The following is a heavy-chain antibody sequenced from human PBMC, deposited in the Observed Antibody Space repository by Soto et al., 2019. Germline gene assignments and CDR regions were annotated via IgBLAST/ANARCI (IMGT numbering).Heavy chain of an antibody. CDR3: ARGIRGDLNVVGYFDL. CDR2: ISSSSSYI. D-gene: IGHD3-16*01. J-gene: IGHJ2*01. V-gene: IGHV3-21*01. Sequence: GGSLRLSCAASGFTFSSYSMNWVRQAPGKGLEWVSSISSSSSYIYYADSVKGRFTISRDNAKNSLYLQMNSLRAEDTALYYCARGIRGDLNVVGYFDLWGRGTLVTVSS. CDR1: GFTFSSYS.